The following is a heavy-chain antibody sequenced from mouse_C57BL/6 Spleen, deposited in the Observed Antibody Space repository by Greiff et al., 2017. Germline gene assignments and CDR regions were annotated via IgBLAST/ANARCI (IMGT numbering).Heavy chain of an antibody. CDR3: ARSGAYEYYAMDY. D-gene: IGHD2-12*01. J-gene: IGHJ4*01. CDR1: GYTFTSYT. Sequence: QVQLQQSGAELARPGASVKMSCKASGYTFTSYTMHWVKQRPGQGLEWIGYINPSSGYTKYNQKFKDKATLTADKSSSTAYMQLSSLASEDSAVYYWARSGAYEYYAMDYWGQGTSVTVSS. V-gene: IGHV1-4*01. CDR2: INPSSGYT.